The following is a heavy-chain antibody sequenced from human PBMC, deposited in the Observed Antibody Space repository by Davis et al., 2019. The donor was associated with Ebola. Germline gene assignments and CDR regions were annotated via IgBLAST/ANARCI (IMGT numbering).Heavy chain of an antibody. CDR3: ARDRPLDFFFGDYYGMDV. J-gene: IGHJ6*02. CDR2: ISDSGVRT. CDR1: GFTFSGYA. V-gene: IGHV3-23*01. D-gene: IGHD3-16*01. Sequence: GESLKISCAASGFTFSGYAMSWVRQAPGKGLEWVSGISDSGVRTYYADSVKGRFTISRDNAKNSLYLQMNSLRAEDTAVYYCARDRPLDFFFGDYYGMDVWGQGTTVTVSS.